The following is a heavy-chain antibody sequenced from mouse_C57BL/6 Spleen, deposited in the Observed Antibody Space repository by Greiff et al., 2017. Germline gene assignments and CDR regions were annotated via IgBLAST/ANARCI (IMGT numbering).Heavy chain of an antibody. CDR1: GFSLTSYG. D-gene: IGHD1-1*01. CDR3: AKPFITTVVATTHWYFDV. V-gene: IGHV2-3*01. Sequence: VKLMESGPGLVAPSQSLSITCTVSGFSLTSYGVSWVRQPPGKGLEWLGVIWGDGSTNYHSAPISRLSISKDNSNSQVFLKLNSLQTDDTATYYCAKPFITTVVATTHWYFDVWGTGTTVTVSS. CDR2: IWGDGST. J-gene: IGHJ1*03.